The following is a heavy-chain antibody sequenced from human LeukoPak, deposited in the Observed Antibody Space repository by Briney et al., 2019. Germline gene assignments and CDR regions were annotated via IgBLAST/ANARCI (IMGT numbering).Heavy chain of an antibody. J-gene: IGHJ4*02. Sequence: SETLSLTCTVSGGSISSYYWSWIRQPPGKGLEWIGYIYYSGSTNYNPSLKSRVTISVDTSKNQFSLKLSSVTAADTAAYYCARDLKLYYFDYWGQGTLVTVSS. CDR3: ARDLKLYYFDY. CDR2: IYYSGST. D-gene: IGHD6-6*01. V-gene: IGHV4-59*01. CDR1: GGSISSYY.